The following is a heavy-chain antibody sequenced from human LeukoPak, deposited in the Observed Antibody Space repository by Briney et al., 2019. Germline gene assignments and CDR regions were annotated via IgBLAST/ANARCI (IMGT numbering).Heavy chain of an antibody. CDR2: IYPGDSDT. V-gene: IGHV5-51*01. D-gene: IGHD1-26*01. Sequence: GEALKISCKGSGYSFTSYWIGWVRQIPGKVLEWMGIIYPGDSDTRYSPSFQGQATISADKSISTAYLQWSSLKASDTAMYYCARHVVEVVGATTGWFDPWGQGTLVTVSS. CDR1: GYSFTSYW. J-gene: IGHJ5*02. CDR3: ARHVVEVVGATTGWFDP.